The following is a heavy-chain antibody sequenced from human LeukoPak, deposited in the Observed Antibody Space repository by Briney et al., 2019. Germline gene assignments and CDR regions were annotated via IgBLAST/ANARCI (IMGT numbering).Heavy chain of an antibody. CDR3: AREDSRGSFYFYYFMDV. J-gene: IGHJ6*03. D-gene: IGHD3-22*01. Sequence: SETLSLTCTVSGYSISSGYYWGWIRQPPGKGLECIGSIYHSGSTYYNPSLKSRVTISVDTSKNQFSLKLSSVTAADTAVYYCAREDSRGSFYFYYFMDVWGRGTTVTVSS. V-gene: IGHV4-38-2*02. CDR1: GYSISSGYY. CDR2: IYHSGST.